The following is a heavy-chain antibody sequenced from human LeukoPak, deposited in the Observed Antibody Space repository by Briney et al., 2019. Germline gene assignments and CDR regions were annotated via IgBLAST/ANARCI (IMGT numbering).Heavy chain of an antibody. V-gene: IGHV3-23*01. D-gene: IGHD3-22*01. CDR3: AKDFTLDGYDSSGYYGANFDY. J-gene: IGHJ4*02. Sequence: GGSLRLSCAASGFTFSSYAMSCVRQAPGKGLEWVSAISGSGGSTYYADSVKGRFTISRDNSKNTLYLQMNSLRAEDTAVYYCAKDFTLDGYDSSGYYGANFDYWGQGTLVTVSP. CDR2: ISGSGGST. CDR1: GFTFSSYA.